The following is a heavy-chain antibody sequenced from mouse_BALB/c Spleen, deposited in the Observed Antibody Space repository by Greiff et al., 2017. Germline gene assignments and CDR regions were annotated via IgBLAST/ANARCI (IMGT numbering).Heavy chain of an antibody. V-gene: IGHV1S81*02. CDR2: INPSNGRT. J-gene: IGHJ4*01. Sequence: VQLQQPGAELVKPGASVKLSCKASGYTFTSYWMHWVKQRPGQGLEWIGEINPSNGRTNYNEKFKSKATLTVDKSSSTAYMQLSSLTSEDSAVYNCASRYDGYRRAMDYWGQGTSVTVSS. CDR3: ASRYDGYRRAMDY. D-gene: IGHD2-3*01. CDR1: GYTFTSYW.